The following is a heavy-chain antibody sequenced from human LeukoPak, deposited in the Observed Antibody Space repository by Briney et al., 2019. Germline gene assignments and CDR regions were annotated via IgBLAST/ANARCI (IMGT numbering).Heavy chain of an antibody. CDR3: ARGRWLPNAFDI. D-gene: IGHD5-24*01. CDR1: GDSINSYY. J-gene: IGHJ3*02. V-gene: IGHV4-59*01. Sequence: PSETLSLTCTVSGDSINSYYWNWIRPPPGKGREWIGYIYYSGRTDYNPSLKSRVTISVDTSKHQFSMKLRSVTAADTAVYFCARGRWLPNAFDIWGQGTMVTVFS. CDR2: IYYSGRT.